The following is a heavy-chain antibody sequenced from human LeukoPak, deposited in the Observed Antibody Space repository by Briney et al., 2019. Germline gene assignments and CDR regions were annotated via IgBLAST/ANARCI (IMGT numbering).Heavy chain of an antibody. J-gene: IGHJ3*01. CDR3: ARERISMVRGAGDTFDV. V-gene: IGHV6-1*01. Sequence: SQTLSLTCAISGDSVSSNGAAWNWIRQSPSRGLEWLGRTYYRSKWYNDYAVSVKSRITINPDTSKNQFSLQLNSVTPEDTAVYYCARERISMVRGAGDTFDVWGQGTRVTVSS. D-gene: IGHD3-10*01. CDR1: GDSVSSNGAA. CDR2: TYYRSKWYN.